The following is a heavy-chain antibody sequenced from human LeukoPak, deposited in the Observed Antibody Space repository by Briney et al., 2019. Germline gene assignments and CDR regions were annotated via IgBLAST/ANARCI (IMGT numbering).Heavy chain of an antibody. Sequence: ASVKVSCKASGYTFTGYYMHWVRQAPGQGLEWMGWINPNSGGTNYAQKFQGRVTMTRDTSISTAYMELSRLRSDDTSVYYCARAHVVGADGGDYWGQGTLVTVSS. V-gene: IGHV1-2*02. CDR1: GYTFTGYY. CDR3: ARAHVVGADGGDY. CDR2: INPNSGGT. D-gene: IGHD1-26*01. J-gene: IGHJ4*02.